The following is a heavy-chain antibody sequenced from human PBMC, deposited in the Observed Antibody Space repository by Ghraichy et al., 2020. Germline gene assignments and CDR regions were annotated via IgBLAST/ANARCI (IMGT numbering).Heavy chain of an antibody. CDR2: IYWDDDK. V-gene: IGHV2-5*02. CDR3: AHSAFEPGGSPFFAIGDY. Sequence: SGPTLVKPTQTLTLTCTFSGFSLSTSGVGVGWIRQPPGKALEWLALIYWDDDKRYSPSLKSRLTITKDTSKNQVVLTMTNMDPVDTATYYCAHSAFEPGGSPFFAIGDYWGQGTLVTVSS. D-gene: IGHD3-3*01. J-gene: IGHJ4*02. CDR1: GFSLSTSGVG.